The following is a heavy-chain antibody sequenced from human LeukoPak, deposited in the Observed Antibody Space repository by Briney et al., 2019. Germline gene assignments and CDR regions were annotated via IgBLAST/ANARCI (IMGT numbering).Heavy chain of an antibody. V-gene: IGHV4-30-4*01. D-gene: IGHD2-15*01. J-gene: IGHJ3*02. CDR1: GGSISSGDYY. CDR3: ARDSRWSRAFDI. CDR2: IYYSGST. Sequence: SETLSLTCTVSGGSISSGDYYWSWIRQPPGKGLEWIGYIYYSGSTYYNPSLKSRVTISVDTSKNQSSLKLSSVTAADTAVYYCARDSRWSRAFDIWGQGTMVTVSS.